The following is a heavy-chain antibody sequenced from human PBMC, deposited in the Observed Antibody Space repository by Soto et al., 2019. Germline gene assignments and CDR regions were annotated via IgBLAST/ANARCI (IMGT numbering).Heavy chain of an antibody. CDR2: ISGSGGST. CDR1: GFTFSSYA. CDR3: AKDLRYDFWSGPDY. J-gene: IGHJ4*02. V-gene: IGHV3-23*01. Sequence: PGGSLRLSCAASGFTFSSYAMGWVRQAPGKGLEWVSAISGSGGSTYYADSVKGRFTISRDNSKNTLYLQMNSLRAEDTAVYYCAKDLRYDFWSGPDYWGQGTLVTVSS. D-gene: IGHD3-3*01.